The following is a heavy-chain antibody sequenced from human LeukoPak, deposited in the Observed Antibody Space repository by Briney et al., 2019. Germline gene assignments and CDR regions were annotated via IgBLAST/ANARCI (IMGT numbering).Heavy chain of an antibody. V-gene: IGHV4-4*07. J-gene: IGHJ6*03. D-gene: IGHD6-6*01. CDR1: GGSISSYY. Sequence: SETLSLTCTVSGGSISSYYWSWIRQPAGKGLEWIGRIYTSGSTNYNPSLKSRVTISVDTSKNQFSLKLSSVTAADTAVYYCARAPRIAARPRDRYMDVWGKGTTVTVSS. CDR2: IYTSGST. CDR3: ARAPRIAARPRDRYMDV.